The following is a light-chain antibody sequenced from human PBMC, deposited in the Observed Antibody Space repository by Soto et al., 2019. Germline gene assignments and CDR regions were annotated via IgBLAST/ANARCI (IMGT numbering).Light chain of an antibody. V-gene: IGLV1-40*01. CDR1: SSNIGAGYD. CDR2: GNS. CDR3: QSYDSSLSVL. Sequence: QSVLTQPHSVSGAPGQRVNISCTGSSSNIGAGYDVHWYQQLPGTAPKLLIYGNSNRPSGVPDRFSCSKSGTSASLAITGLQAEDEADYYCQSYDSSLSVLFGGGTKATVL. J-gene: IGLJ2*01.